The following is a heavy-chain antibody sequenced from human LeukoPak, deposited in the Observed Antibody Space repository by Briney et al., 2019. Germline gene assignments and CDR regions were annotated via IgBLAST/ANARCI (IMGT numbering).Heavy chain of an antibody. J-gene: IGHJ4*02. D-gene: IGHD3-22*01. Sequence: SETLSLTCTVSGGSISSSSYYWGWIRQPPGKGLEWIGSIYYNGSTYYNPSLKSRVTISVDTSKNQFSLKLSSVTAADTAVYYCARDRFSVGSGYGYWGQGTLVTVSS. CDR1: GGSISSSSYY. CDR3: ARDRFSVGSGYGY. CDR2: IYYNGST. V-gene: IGHV4-39*07.